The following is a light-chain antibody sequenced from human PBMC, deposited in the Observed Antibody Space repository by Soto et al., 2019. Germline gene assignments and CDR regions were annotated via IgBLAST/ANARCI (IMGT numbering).Light chain of an antibody. V-gene: IGKV1-39*01. CDR1: QSISRY. J-gene: IGKJ5*01. CDR3: QQSYTTIT. Sequence: DIQMTQSPSSLSASVGDRVTITCRASQSISRYLNWYQQKPGKAPKLLIYAASSLQSGVPSRFSGSGSGTDFTLTISSLLPEDFSTYYCQQSYTTITCGQGTRLEI. CDR2: AAS.